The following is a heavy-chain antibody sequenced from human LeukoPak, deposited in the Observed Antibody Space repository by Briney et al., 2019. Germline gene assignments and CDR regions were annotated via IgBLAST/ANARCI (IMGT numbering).Heavy chain of an antibody. D-gene: IGHD6-13*01. CDR3: ARIGYSSSTFDY. J-gene: IGHJ4*02. CDR1: GFTFSTYW. V-gene: IGHV3-7*05. CDR2: IKQDGSVK. Sequence: GGSLRLSCAASGFTFSTYWMSWVRQAPGKGLEWVANIKQDGSVKYYVDSVKGRFTISRDNAKNSLYLQVNSLSLTAEDTAVYYCARIGYSSSTFDYWGQGTLVTVSS.